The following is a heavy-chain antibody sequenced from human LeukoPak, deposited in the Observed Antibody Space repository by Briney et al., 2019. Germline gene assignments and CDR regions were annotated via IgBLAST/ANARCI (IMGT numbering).Heavy chain of an antibody. V-gene: IGHV3-30*03. J-gene: IGHJ4*02. CDR2: ITYDGYYK. Sequence: PGGSLRLSCAASVFTFSTYGMHWVRQAPGKGLEWVALITYDGYYKYYSDSVKGRFTISSDTSKNTLSLQMNSLRAEDTAVYYCARDLSPVVRASPMGYWGQGTLVTVSS. CDR3: ARDLSPVVRASPMGY. D-gene: IGHD3-10*01. CDR1: VFTFSTYG.